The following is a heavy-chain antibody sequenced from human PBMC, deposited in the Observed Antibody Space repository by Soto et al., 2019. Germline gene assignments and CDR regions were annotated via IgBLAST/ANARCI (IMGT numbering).Heavy chain of an antibody. CDR2: ISYDGSNK. V-gene: IGHV3-30*18. D-gene: IGHD2-2*01. CDR1: GFTFSSYG. J-gene: IGHJ6*03. Sequence: GGSLRLSCAASGFTFSSYGMHWVRQAPGKGLEWVAVISYDGSNKYYADSVKGRFTISRDNSKNTLYLQMNSLRAEDTAVYYGAKDFDYCSSTSCYEDYYMDVWGKGTTVTVSS. CDR3: AKDFDYCSSTSCYEDYYMDV.